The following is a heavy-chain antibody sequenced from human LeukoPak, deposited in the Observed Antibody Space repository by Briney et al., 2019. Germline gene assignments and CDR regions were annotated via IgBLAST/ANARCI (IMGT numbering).Heavy chain of an antibody. CDR2: FDPEDGET. CDR3: ATYVRTYYYGPGSYYFDY. D-gene: IGHD3-10*01. CDR1: GYTLTELS. J-gene: IGHJ4*02. V-gene: IGHV1-24*01. Sequence: GASVKVSCKVSGYTLTELSMHWVRQAPGKGLEWMGGFDPEDGETIYAQKFQGRVTMTEDTSTDTAYMELSSLRSEDTAVYYCATYVRTYYYGPGSYYFDYWGQGTLVTVSS.